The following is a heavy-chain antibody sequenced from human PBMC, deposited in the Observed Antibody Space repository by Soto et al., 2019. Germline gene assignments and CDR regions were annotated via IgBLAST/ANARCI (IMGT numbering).Heavy chain of an antibody. J-gene: IGHJ6*03. Sequence: SETLSLTCTVSGGSISSYYWSWIRQPPGKGLEWIGYIYYSGSTNYNPSLKSRVTISVDTSKNQFSLKLSSVTAADTAVYYCARGHSNRDGIRAARPLSSFHPYYYYMDVWGKGTTVTVSS. CDR1: GGSISSYY. CDR2: IYYSGST. V-gene: IGHV4-59*12. D-gene: IGHD6-6*01. CDR3: ARGHSNRDGIRAARPLSSFHPYYYYMDV.